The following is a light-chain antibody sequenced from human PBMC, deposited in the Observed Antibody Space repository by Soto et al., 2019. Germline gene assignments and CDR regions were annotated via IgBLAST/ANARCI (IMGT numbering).Light chain of an antibody. CDR1: QNINSY. CDR2: ATS. V-gene: IGKV1-39*01. CDR3: QQSYSILWT. J-gene: IGKJ1*01. Sequence: DIQLTQSPSSLSAYVGDRVTITCRASQNINSYLNWYQQKPGKPPNLLIYATSTLQSGVPSRFSGGGSGTDFTLTISGLHPEDFATYYCQQSYSILWTFGQGTKVGIK.